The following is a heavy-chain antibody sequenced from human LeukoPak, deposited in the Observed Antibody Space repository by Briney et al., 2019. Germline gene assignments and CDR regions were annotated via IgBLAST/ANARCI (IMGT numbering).Heavy chain of an antibody. J-gene: IGHJ4*02. CDR1: GFTFSDYG. Sequence: GRSLRLSCAASGFTFSDYGIHWVRQAPGKGLEWVAVTSSDGSNKFYADSVEGRFTISRDNSKNILYLQMNSLRAEDTAVYYCAKGGYNYAPGLDYWGQGTLVTVSS. CDR2: TSSDGSNK. D-gene: IGHD5-18*01. V-gene: IGHV3-30*18. CDR3: AKGGYNYAPGLDY.